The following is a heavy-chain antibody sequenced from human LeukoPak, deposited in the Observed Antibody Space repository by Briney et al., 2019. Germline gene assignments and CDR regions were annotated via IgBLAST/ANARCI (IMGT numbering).Heavy chain of an antibody. CDR1: GGSISSGGYS. CDR3: ARQGDSGWYYFDY. V-gene: IGHV4-30-2*01. D-gene: IGHD6-19*01. J-gene: IGHJ4*02. CDR2: IYHSGST. Sequence: SQTLSLTCAVSGGSISSGGYSWSWVRQPPGKGLEWIGEIYHSGSTNYNPSLKSRVTISVDKSKNQFSLKLTSVTAADTAAYYRARQGDSGWYYFDYWGQGTLVTVSS.